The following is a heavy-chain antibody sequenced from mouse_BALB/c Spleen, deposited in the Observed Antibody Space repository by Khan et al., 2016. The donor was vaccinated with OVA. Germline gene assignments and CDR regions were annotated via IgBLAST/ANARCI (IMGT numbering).Heavy chain of an antibody. J-gene: IGHJ3*01. CDR3: ARGGYSVFAY. CDR2: IFPGSGTP. CDR1: GYTFTDYI. Sequence: LKQSVPELVNPGASLKVSCKASGYTFTDYIIGWVKQSTRQGLEWIGDIFPGSGTPYYNEKFKDKATLTADKSSNTAYMQLSSLTSEDSAVYFCARGGYSVFAYWGQGTLVTVSA. V-gene: IGHV1-77*01. D-gene: IGHD1-1*01.